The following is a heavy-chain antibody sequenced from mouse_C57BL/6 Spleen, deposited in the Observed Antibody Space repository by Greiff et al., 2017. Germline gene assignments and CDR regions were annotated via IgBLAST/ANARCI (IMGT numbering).Heavy chain of an antibody. V-gene: IGHV1-82*01. Sequence: QVQLKESGPELVKPGASVKISCKASGYAFSSSWMNWVKQRPGKGLEWIGRIYPGDGDTNYNGTFKGKATLTADKSSSQAYMQHSSLTSEDSAVFFCAREGPLWDPFAYWGQGTLVTVSA. CDR2: IYPGDGDT. J-gene: IGHJ3*01. D-gene: IGHD1-1*02. CDR1: GYAFSSSW. CDR3: AREGPLWDPFAY.